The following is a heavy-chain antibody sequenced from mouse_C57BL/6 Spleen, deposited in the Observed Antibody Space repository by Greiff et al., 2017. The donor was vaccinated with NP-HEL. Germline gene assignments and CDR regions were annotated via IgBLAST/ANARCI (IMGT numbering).Heavy chain of an antibody. CDR1: VYTFTSSW. J-gene: IGHJ4*01. V-gene: IGHV1-55*01. CDR2: IYPGSGRT. Sequence: QVQLQQPGAELVKPGASVKMSCKASVYTFTSSWITWVKQRPGQGLEWIGDIYPGSGRTNYNEKFKSKATLTVDSSSSTAYMQLSSLTSEKSAVDDCSRLYYGNYLYAMDDWGQGTSVTVSS. D-gene: IGHD2-1*01. CDR3: SRLYYGNYLYAMDD.